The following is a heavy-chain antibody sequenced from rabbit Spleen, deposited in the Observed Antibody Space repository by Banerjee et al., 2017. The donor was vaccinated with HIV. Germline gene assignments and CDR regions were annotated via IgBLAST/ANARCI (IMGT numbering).Heavy chain of an antibody. CDR1: GFDFSSYD. V-gene: IGHV1S40*01. CDR3: ARYGDNNIGWGEDL. D-gene: IGHD4-1*01. J-gene: IGHJ4*01. CDR2: MRGATGRA. Sequence: QSMEESGGDLVKPGGTLTLTCKASGFDFSSYDMSWVRQAPGKGPEWIGWMRGATGRAYYATWVNGRFTISRTSSTTVTLQMTSLTAADTATYFCARYGDNNIGWGEDLWGPGTLVTVS.